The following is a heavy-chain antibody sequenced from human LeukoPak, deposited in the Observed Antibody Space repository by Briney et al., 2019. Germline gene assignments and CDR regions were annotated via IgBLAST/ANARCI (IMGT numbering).Heavy chain of an antibody. J-gene: IGHJ4*02. V-gene: IGHV3-11*01. CDR3: ARVDKDYPYYFDY. CDR1: GFTFSDYY. D-gene: IGHD2-2*03. Sequence: GGSLRLSCAASGFTFSDYYMSWIRQAPGKGLEWVSYISSSGSTIYYADSVKGRFTISRDNAKNSLHLQMNSLRAEDTAVYYCARVDKDYPYYFDYWGQGTLVTVSS. CDR2: ISSSGSTI.